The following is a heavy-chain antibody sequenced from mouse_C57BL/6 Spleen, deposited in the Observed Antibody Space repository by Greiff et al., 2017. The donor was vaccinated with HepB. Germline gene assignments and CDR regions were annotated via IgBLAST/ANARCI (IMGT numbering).Heavy chain of an antibody. CDR2: IDPENGDT. D-gene: IGHD1-1*01. J-gene: IGHJ2*01. V-gene: IGHV14-4*01. Sequence: EVQLVESGAELVRPGASVKLSCTASGFNIKDYYMHWVKQRPEQGLEWIGWIDPENGDTEYASKFQGKATITADTSSNTAYLQLSSLTSEDTAVYYCTTGAITTVVRYWGQGTTLTVSS. CDR3: TTGAITTVVRY. CDR1: GFNIKDYY.